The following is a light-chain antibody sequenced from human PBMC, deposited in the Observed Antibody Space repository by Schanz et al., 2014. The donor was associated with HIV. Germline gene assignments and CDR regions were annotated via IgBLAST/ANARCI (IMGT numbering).Light chain of an antibody. CDR2: DVS. CDR1: SSDVGGYNY. CDR3: SSHSATAPYVI. Sequence: QSVLTQPRSVSGSPGQSVAISCTGTSSDVGGYNYVSWYQQHPGKAPKLIIHDVSTRPSGVSHRFSGSKSDNTAALTISGLQTEDEAEYYCSSHSATAPYVIFGGGTKLTVL. V-gene: IGLV2-11*01. J-gene: IGLJ2*01.